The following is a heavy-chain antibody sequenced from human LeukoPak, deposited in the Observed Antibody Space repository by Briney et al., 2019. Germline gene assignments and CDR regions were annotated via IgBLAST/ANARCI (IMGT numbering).Heavy chain of an antibody. D-gene: IGHD2-2*02. CDR2: IYSGGST. V-gene: IGHV3-66*01. Sequence: GGSLRLSCAASGFTVSSNYMSWVRQAPGKGLEWVSVIYSGGSTYYADSVKGRFTISRDNSKNTLYLQMNSLRAEDTAVYYCARVRTPYCSSTSCYIGTYYYFDYWGQGTLVTVSS. J-gene: IGHJ4*02. CDR3: ARVRTPYCSSTSCYIGTYYYFDY. CDR1: GFTVSSNY.